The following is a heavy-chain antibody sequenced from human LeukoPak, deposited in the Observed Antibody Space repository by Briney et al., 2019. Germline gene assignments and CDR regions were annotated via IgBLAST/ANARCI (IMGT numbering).Heavy chain of an antibody. CDR3: ARGRHPHSGSSPVVD. CDR2: INHSGST. V-gene: IGHV4-34*01. J-gene: IGHJ4*02. D-gene: IGHD1-26*01. Sequence: SETLSLTYAVYGGSFSGYYWSWIRQPPGKGLGWIGEINHSGSTNYNPSLKSRVTISVDTSKNQFSLKLSSVTAADTAVYYCARGRHPHSGSSPVVDWGPGTLVTVSP. CDR1: GGSFSGYY.